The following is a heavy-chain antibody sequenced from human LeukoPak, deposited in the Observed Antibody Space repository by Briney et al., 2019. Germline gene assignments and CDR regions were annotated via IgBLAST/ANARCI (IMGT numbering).Heavy chain of an antibody. D-gene: IGHD1-26*01. CDR3: ATKWEVGAVDY. CDR1: GFTFSSYG. V-gene: IGHV3-33*01. CDR2: IWYDESSR. Sequence: GRSLRLSCAASGFTFSSYGMHWVRQAPGKGLEWVAIIWYDESSRYYADSVKGRFTISRDNSKNTLYLQMNSLRAEDTAVYYCATKWEVGAVDYWGQGTLVTVSS. J-gene: IGHJ4*02.